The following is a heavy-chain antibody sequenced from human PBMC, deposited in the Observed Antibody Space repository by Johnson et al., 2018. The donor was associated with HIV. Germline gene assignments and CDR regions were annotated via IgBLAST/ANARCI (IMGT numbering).Heavy chain of an antibody. V-gene: IGHV3-7*03. J-gene: IGHJ3*02. Sequence: VQLLESGGGLVQPGGFLRLSCAASGFTFSDYWMSWVRQATGKGLEWVANINQDGSEKYSVDSVKGRFTISRDNAKNSLYLPMNSLGAEDTAVYYCAREGDDPGAFDIWGQGTMVTVSS. CDR1: GFTFSDYW. CDR3: AREGDDPGAFDI. D-gene: IGHD3-16*01. CDR2: INQDGSEK.